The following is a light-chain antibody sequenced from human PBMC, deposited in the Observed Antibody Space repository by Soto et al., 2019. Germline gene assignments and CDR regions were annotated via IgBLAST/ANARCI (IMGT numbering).Light chain of an antibody. Sequence: QSVLTQPPSVSGDPGQRVTISCTGSSSNIGAGYDVHWYQQLPGTAPKLLIYGNSNRPSGVPDRFSGSKSGTSASLAITGLQAEDEADYYCQSYDSSLSVHVVFGGGTKVTVL. V-gene: IGLV1-40*01. CDR1: SSNIGAGYD. CDR3: QSYDSSLSVHVV. J-gene: IGLJ2*01. CDR2: GNS.